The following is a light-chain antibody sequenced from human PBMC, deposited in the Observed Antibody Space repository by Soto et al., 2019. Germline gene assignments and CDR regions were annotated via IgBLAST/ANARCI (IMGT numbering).Light chain of an antibody. J-gene: IGLJ1*01. Sequence: QSALTQPPSVSGSPGQSVTISCTGTSIDFVSYNRVSWYQQSPGSAPKLLIYEVNKRPSGVPDRFSGSKSGNTASLTVSGLQAEDEADYYCSSYAGSSNVFGTGTKLTVL. CDR1: SIDFVSYNR. V-gene: IGLV2-18*02. CDR2: EVN. CDR3: SSYAGSSNV.